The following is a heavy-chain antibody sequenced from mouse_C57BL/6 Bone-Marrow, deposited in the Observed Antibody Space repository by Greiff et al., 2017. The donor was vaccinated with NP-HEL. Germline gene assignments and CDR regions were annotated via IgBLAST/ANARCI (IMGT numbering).Heavy chain of an antibody. CDR2: INPNNGGT. V-gene: IGHV1-26*01. CDR1: GYTFTDYY. Sequence: VQLQQSGPELVKPGASVKISCKASGYTFTDYYMNWVKQSHGKSLEWIGDINPNNGGTSYNQKFKGKATLTVDKSSSTAYMELRSLTSEDSAVYYWARGLLLFFFAYWGQGTLVTVSA. J-gene: IGHJ3*01. D-gene: IGHD2-3*01. CDR3: ARGLLLFFFAY.